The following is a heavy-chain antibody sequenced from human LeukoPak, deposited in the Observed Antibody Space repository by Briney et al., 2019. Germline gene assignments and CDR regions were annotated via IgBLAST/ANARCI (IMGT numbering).Heavy chain of an antibody. CDR1: GDSITSHY. D-gene: IGHD3-22*01. J-gene: IGHJ4*02. Sequence: SETLFLTCTVSGDSITSHYWNWIRQTPGKGLEWIGYIYHTGSTNYNPSLKSRGSISADTSNNRFSLRLYSVTAADTAVYYCAREVTYYYDSSGYSYFDYWGQGTLVTVSS. CDR3: AREVTYYYDSSGYSYFDY. V-gene: IGHV4-59*11. CDR2: IYHTGST.